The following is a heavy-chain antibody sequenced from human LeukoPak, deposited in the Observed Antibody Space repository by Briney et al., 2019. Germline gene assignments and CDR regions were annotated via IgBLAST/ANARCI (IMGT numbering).Heavy chain of an antibody. J-gene: IGHJ4*02. V-gene: IGHV4-59*01. D-gene: IGHD2-2*01. CDR1: TGSISSNY. Sequence: SETLSLTCTVSTGSISSNYWSWLRQPPGKGREWSGYTYYSGSNNYNTPLKSRVTITGDTSKNQFSLKLSSVTAADTAVYYCARYLQYRGYFDYWGQGTLVTVSS. CDR3: ARYLQYRGYFDY. CDR2: TYYSGSN.